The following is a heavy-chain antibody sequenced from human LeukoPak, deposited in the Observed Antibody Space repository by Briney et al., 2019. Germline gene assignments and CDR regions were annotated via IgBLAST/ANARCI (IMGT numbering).Heavy chain of an antibody. V-gene: IGHV3-53*04. CDR2: IYSGGTT. CDR3: ASHKNSGWYVFDY. J-gene: IGHJ4*02. CDR1: GFTVSANY. Sequence: RGSLRLSCAASGFTVSANYMSWVRQAPGKGLEWVSVIYSGGTTYYADSVRGRFTISRHNSRNTLYLQMNSLRAEDTALYYCASHKNSGWYVFDYWGQGTLVTVSS. D-gene: IGHD6-19*01.